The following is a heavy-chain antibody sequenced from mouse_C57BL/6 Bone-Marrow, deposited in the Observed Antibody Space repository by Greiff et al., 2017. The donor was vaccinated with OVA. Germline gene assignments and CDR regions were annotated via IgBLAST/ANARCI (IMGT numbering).Heavy chain of an antibody. V-gene: IGHV7-1*01. D-gene: IGHD5-1*01. CDR3: ARDDLSPRYFDV. CDR2: SRNKANDYTT. J-gene: IGHJ1*03. Sequence: EVKLVESGGGLVQSGRSLRLSCATSGFTFSDFYMEWVRQAPGKGLEWIAASRNKANDYTTEYSASVKGRFIVSRDTSQSILYLQMNALRAEDTAIYYCARDDLSPRYFDVWGTGTTVTVSS. CDR1: GFTFSDFY.